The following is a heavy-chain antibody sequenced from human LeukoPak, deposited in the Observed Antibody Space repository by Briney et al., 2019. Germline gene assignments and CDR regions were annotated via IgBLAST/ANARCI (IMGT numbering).Heavy chain of an antibody. CDR2: ISYDGSNK. D-gene: IGHD6-25*01. CDR1: GFTFSSYA. J-gene: IGHJ3*02. CDR3: AKDTSGSHDAFDI. Sequence: GGSLRLSCAASGFTFSSYAMHWVRQAPGKGLEWVAVISYDGSNKYYADSVKGRFTISRDNSKNTLYLQMNSLRPEDTALYYCAKDTSGSHDAFDIWGQGRMVTVSS. V-gene: IGHV3-30*04.